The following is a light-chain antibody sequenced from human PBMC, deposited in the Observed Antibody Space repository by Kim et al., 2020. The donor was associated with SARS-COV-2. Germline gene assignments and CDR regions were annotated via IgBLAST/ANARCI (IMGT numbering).Light chain of an antibody. J-gene: IGKJ2*01. V-gene: IGKV3-15*01. CDR1: QRVSRN. CDR2: GAY. Sequence: SVSPGERTTLSCRASQRVSRNLAWYQQKPDRAPRLLIYGAYTRATGIPARFSGRGSGTEFTLTISSLQSEDFAVYHCQQYNKWPYTFGQGTKLEI. CDR3: QQYNKWPYT.